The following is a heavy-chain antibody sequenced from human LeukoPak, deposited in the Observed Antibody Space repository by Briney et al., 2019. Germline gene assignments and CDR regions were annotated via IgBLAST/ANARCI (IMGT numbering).Heavy chain of an antibody. Sequence: GGSLRLSCAASGFTVSSNYMSWVRQAPGKGLEWVSVIYSGGSTYYADSVKGRFTTSRHNSKNTLYLQMNSLRAEDTAVYYCARDKGRVLDYWGQGTLVTVSS. CDR1: GFTVSSNY. CDR2: IYSGGST. J-gene: IGHJ4*02. V-gene: IGHV3-53*04. CDR3: ARDKGRVLDY. D-gene: IGHD1-26*01.